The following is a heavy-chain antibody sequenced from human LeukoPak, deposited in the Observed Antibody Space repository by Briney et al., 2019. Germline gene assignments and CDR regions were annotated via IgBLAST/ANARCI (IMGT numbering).Heavy chain of an antibody. Sequence: GASVKVSCKASGYTFTGYYVHWVRQAPGQGLEWMGWINPNSGGTNYAQKFQGWVTMTRDTSISTAYMELSRLRSDDTAVYYCARDIGSCSGGSCYFDYWGQGTLVTVSS. V-gene: IGHV1-2*04. D-gene: IGHD2-15*01. CDR3: ARDIGSCSGGSCYFDY. CDR1: GYTFTGYY. J-gene: IGHJ4*02. CDR2: INPNSGGT.